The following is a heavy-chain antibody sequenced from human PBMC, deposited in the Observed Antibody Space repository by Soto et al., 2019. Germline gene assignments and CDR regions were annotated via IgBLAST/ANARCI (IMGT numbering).Heavy chain of an antibody. CDR2: IYHSGNT. Sequence: QLQLQESGSGLVKPSQTLSLTCAVSGGSISSGGYSWSWIRQPPGKGLEWIGYIYHSGNTYYNPSPXSXLTISVDRSKNPFSLKLSSVTAAVTAVYYCARVPDRWGQGTLVTVSS. V-gene: IGHV4-30-2*01. J-gene: IGHJ5*02. CDR3: ARVPDR. CDR1: GGSISSGGYS. D-gene: IGHD2-2*01.